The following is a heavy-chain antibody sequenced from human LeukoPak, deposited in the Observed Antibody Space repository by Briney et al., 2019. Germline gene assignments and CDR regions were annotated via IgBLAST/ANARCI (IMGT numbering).Heavy chain of an antibody. CDR1: GGTFSSYA. CDR2: IIPIFGTA. D-gene: IGHD2-21*02. CDR3: ARGVVVVTAIREQDAFDI. Sequence: SVKVSCKASGGTFSSYAISWVRQAPGQGLEWMGGIIPIFGTANYAQKFQGRVTITTDESTSTAYMELSSLRSEDTAVYYCARGVVVVTAIREQDAFDIWGQGTMVTVSS. V-gene: IGHV1-69*05. J-gene: IGHJ3*02.